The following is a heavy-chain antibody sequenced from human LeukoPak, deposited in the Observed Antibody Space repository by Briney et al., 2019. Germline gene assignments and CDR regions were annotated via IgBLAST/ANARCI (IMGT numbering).Heavy chain of an antibody. D-gene: IGHD5-12*01. CDR1: GFTFSSYS. CDR3: VKDLGGYDFRGIDY. J-gene: IGHJ4*02. Sequence: AGSLRLSCAASGFTFSSYSMNWVRQAPGKGLEYVSAIPSNGGSTYYADSVKGRFSISRDNSKNTLYLQMSSLRAEHTAVYYCVKDLGGYDFRGIDYWGQGTLVTVSS. V-gene: IGHV3-64D*06. CDR2: IPSNGGST.